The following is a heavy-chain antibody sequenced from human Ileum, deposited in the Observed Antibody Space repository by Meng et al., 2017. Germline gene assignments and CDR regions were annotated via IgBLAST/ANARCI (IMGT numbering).Heavy chain of an antibody. D-gene: IGHD7-27*01. V-gene: IGHV4-61*08. Sequence: QLHLQESGPGLVRPSETLSLICTVSGGSVSTSDYQWGWIRQPPGKGLEWIGYAGTNYNPSLKSRVTISVDTSKRQFSLKLTSVTAADTAVYYCARDHWGSLDYWGQGILVTVSS. CDR1: GGSVSTSDYQ. CDR2: AGT. J-gene: IGHJ4*02. CDR3: ARDHWGSLDY.